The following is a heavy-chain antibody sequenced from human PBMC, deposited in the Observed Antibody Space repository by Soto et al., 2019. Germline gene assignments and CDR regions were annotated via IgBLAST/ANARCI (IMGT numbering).Heavy chain of an antibody. J-gene: IGHJ6*02. V-gene: IGHV3-48*01. D-gene: IGHD2-8*01. Sequence: GGSLRLSCAASGFTFSSYSMNWVRQAPGKGLEWVSYISSSSSTIYYADSVKSRFTISRDNAKNSLYLQMNSLRADDTAVYYCARDRVFLYGERTPLDGMDVWGQGTTVPVSS. CDR1: GFTFSSYS. CDR2: ISSSSSTI. CDR3: ARDRVFLYGERTPLDGMDV.